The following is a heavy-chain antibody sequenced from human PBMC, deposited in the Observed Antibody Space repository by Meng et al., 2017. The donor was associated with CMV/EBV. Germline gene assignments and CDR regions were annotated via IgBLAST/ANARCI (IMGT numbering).Heavy chain of an antibody. CDR1: GGTFNNYA. V-gene: IGHV1-69*10. CDR3: ASHFHLGYCNTPTCYRSFDP. D-gene: IGHD2-2*02. Sequence: SVKASGKASGGTFNNYAITWVRQAPGQGLEWMGGVIPRLGVPDFAQKFQGRLTITADKATSVVNMELSSLTSEDTAVYYCASHFHLGYCNTPTCYRSFDPWGQGTLVTVSS. J-gene: IGHJ5*02. CDR2: VIPRLGVP.